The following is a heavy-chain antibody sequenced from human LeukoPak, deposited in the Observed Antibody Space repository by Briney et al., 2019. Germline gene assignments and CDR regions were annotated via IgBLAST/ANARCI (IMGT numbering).Heavy chain of an antibody. Sequence: PGGSLRLSCAASGFTFSSYAMSWVRQAPGKGLEWVSAISGSGGSTYYADSVKGRFTISRDNSKSTLYLQMNSLRAEDTAVYYCAKSRYSSSWYLASDAFDIWGQGTMVTVSS. J-gene: IGHJ3*02. CDR2: ISGSGGST. V-gene: IGHV3-23*01. CDR3: AKSRYSSSWYLASDAFDI. D-gene: IGHD6-13*01. CDR1: GFTFSSYA.